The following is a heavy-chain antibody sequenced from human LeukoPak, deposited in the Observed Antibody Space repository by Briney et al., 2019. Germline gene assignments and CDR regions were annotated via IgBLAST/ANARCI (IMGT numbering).Heavy chain of an antibody. V-gene: IGHV4-31*03. D-gene: IGHD3-22*01. J-gene: IGHJ1*01. CDR1: GGSISSGGYY. CDR3: XXXASSGYYTGYFQH. Sequence: PSETLSLTCTVSGGSISSGGYYWSWIRQHPGKGLEWIGYIYYSGSTYYNPSLKSRVTISVDTSKNQFSLKLSSVTAADTAVYXXXXXASSGYYTGYFQHWGQGTLVTVSS. CDR2: IYYSGST.